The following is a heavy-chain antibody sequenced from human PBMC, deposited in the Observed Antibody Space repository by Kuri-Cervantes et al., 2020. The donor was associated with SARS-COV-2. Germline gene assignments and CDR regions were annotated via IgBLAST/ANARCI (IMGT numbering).Heavy chain of an antibody. CDR2: IYYFGST. CDR3: ARQPGDFGGVSTYFDS. Sequence: GSLRLSCTASRGSISSRSHYWGWIRQPPGKGLEWIGSIYYFGSTYYNASLKSRLTISVDTSNNQVSLKLRSLTAADTAVYYCARQPGDFGGVSTYFDSLGQGTLVTVSS. D-gene: IGHD3-16*01. J-gene: IGHJ4*02. V-gene: IGHV4-39*01. CDR1: RGSISSRSHY.